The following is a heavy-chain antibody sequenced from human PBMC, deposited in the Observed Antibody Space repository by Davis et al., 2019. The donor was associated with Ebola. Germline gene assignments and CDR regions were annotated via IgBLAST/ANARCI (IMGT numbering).Heavy chain of an antibody. CDR2: IYHSGTT. Sequence: MPSETLSLTCAVSGGPINSGGYSWNWIRQPPGKGLEWIGYIYHSGTTYYNPSLKSRVTISINRSKKQFSLKLSSVTAADTAVYYCARAPFHDSLTGFSTYGMDVWGQGTTVAVSS. CDR3: ARAPFHDSLTGFSTYGMDV. J-gene: IGHJ6*02. D-gene: IGHD3-9*01. CDR1: GGPINSGGYS. V-gene: IGHV4-30-2*01.